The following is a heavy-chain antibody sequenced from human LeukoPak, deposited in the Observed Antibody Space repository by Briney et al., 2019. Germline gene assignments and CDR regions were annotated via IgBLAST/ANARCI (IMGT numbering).Heavy chain of an antibody. D-gene: IGHD2-15*01. Sequence: GGSLRLSCAASGFTFSSYAMSWVRQAPGKGLEWVSAISGSGGSTYYADSVKGRFTTSRDNSKNTLYLQMNSLRAEDTAVYYCARAPSGPVVVVAATSYWGQGTLVTVSS. CDR3: ARAPSGPVVVVAATSY. J-gene: IGHJ4*02. V-gene: IGHV3-23*01. CDR2: ISGSGGST. CDR1: GFTFSSYA.